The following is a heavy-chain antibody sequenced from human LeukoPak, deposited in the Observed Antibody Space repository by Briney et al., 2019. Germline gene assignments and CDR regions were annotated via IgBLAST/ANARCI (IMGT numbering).Heavy chain of an antibody. CDR3: ARGEEKATITGLDS. D-gene: IGHD5-24*01. J-gene: IGHJ4*02. CDR1: GFTFDDYA. Sequence: GRSLRLSCAASGFTFDDYAMHWVRQAPGKGLEWVSAITSSSSYIYYAASVKGRFTISRDNAENSLYLQMNGLRAEDTAVYFCARGEEKATITGLDSWGQGTLVTVSS. CDR2: ITSSSSYI. V-gene: IGHV3-21*01.